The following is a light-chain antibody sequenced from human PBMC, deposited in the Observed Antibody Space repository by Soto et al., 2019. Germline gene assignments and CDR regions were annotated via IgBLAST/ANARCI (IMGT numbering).Light chain of an antibody. V-gene: IGKV3-20*01. CDR1: QSLSSAY. CDR3: QQYGTSPRT. Sequence: EIVLTQSPDTLSLSPGERATLSCRASQSLSSAYLVWYQQKPGQAPRLLMFAASSRATGTPDRLSGSGSGTDFTLTISRLEPEDFAVYYCQQYGTSPRTFGQGTKVDIK. J-gene: IGKJ1*01. CDR2: AAS.